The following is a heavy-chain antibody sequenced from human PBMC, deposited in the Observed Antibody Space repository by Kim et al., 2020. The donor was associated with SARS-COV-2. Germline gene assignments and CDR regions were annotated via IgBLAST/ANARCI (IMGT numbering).Heavy chain of an antibody. CDR2: ISSSSSYI. CDR3: ARDSSIWFGELLRVIGRGHFDY. D-gene: IGHD3-10*01. J-gene: IGHJ4*02. CDR1: GFTFSSYS. V-gene: IGHV3-21*01. Sequence: GGSLRLSCAASGFTFSSYSMNWVRQAPGKGLEWVSSISSSSSYIYYADSVKGRFTISRDNAKNSLYLQMNSLRAEDTAVYYCARDSSIWFGELLRVIGRGHFDYWGQGTLVTVSS.